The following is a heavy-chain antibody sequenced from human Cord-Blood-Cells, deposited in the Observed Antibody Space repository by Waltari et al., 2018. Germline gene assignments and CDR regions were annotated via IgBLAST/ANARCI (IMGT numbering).Heavy chain of an antibody. J-gene: IGHJ4*02. Sequence: QVQLVQSGAEVKKPGASVKVSCKVSGYTLTELSMHWVRQAPGKGLEWMGGFDPEEGETNYAQKCQGRVTMTEDTSTDTAYMELSSLRSEDTAVYYCATREPTTVTRAFDYWGQGTLVTVSS. CDR3: ATREPTTVTRAFDY. CDR1: GYTLTELS. CDR2: FDPEEGET. V-gene: IGHV1-24*01. D-gene: IGHD4-17*01.